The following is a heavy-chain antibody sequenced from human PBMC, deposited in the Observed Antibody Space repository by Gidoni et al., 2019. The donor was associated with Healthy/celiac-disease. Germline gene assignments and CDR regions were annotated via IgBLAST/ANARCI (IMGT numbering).Heavy chain of an antibody. CDR3: ARSASPGYCSGGSCHLDAFDI. CDR1: GGTFSSYA. V-gene: IGHV1-69*01. CDR2: IIPIFGTA. Sequence: QVQLVQSGAEVKKPGSSVKVSCKDSGGTFSSYAISWVRQAPGQGLEWMGGIIPIFGTANYAQKFQGRVTITADESTSTAYMELSSLRSEDTAVYYCARSASPGYCSGGSCHLDAFDIWGQGTMVTVSS. J-gene: IGHJ3*02. D-gene: IGHD2-15*01.